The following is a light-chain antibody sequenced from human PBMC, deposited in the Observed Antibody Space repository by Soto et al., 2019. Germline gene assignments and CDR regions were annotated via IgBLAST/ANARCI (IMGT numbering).Light chain of an antibody. Sequence: DIQMTQSPSSLSASVGDRVTITCRASQSVGSYLSWYQHRPGEAPKLLIYAASSLQSGVPSRFSGSGSETDFTLTISSLQPEDFATYSCQQNYNAPPTFGHGTQVAIK. CDR3: QQNYNAPPT. J-gene: IGKJ1*01. V-gene: IGKV1-39*01. CDR2: AAS. CDR1: QSVGSY.